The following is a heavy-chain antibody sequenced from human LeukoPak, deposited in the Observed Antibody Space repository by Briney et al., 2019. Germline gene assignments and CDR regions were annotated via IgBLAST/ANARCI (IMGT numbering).Heavy chain of an antibody. D-gene: IGHD1-26*01. J-gene: IGHJ4*02. CDR2: IAGSDTAT. V-gene: IGHV3-23*01. CDR1: GFSLSGYG. CDR3: AKDQAYSGSSPFDY. Sequence: PGGSLRLSCAASGFSLSGYGMNWVRQAPGKGLAWVSYIAGSDTATYYVDSVKGRFTISRDKSKNTLYLQMNSLRAEDTAVYYCAKDQAYSGSSPFDYWGQGTLVTVSS.